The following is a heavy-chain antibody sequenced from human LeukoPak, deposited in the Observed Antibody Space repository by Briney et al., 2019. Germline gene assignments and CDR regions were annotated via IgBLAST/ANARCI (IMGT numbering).Heavy chain of an antibody. CDR1: GGSISSGSYY. J-gene: IGHJ4*02. D-gene: IGHD2/OR15-2a*01. CDR3: ARDPSMGH. V-gene: IGHV4-39*07. CDR2: IYYSGNT. Sequence: SETLSLTCNVSGGSISSGSYYWGWIRQPPGKGLEWIGSIYYSGNTYYNPSLKTRVTISVDTSKNQSSLKLSSVTAADTAMYYCARDPSMGHWGQGTLVTVSS.